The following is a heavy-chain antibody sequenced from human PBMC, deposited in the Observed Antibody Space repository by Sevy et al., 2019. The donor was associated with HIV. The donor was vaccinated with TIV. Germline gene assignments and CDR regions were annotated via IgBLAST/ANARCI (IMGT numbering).Heavy chain of an antibody. V-gene: IGHV3-21*01. CDR1: GFTFSTYS. J-gene: IGHJ4*02. Sequence: GGSLRLSCAASGFTFSTYSMSWVRQAPGKGLEWVSYISGFNNYIYYAVSLRGRFTISRDNAKNSLYLQMNNLRAEDTAVYYCARGASSGWDYFDYWGQGTLVTVSS. CDR3: ARGASSGWDYFDY. D-gene: IGHD6-19*01. CDR2: ISGFNNYI.